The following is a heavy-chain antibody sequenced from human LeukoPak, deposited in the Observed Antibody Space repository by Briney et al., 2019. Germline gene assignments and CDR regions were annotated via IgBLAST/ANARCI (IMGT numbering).Heavy chain of an antibody. J-gene: IGHJ4*02. CDR1: GFTFSSNG. CDR2: IQYDGSKK. CDR3: ARRAGAYSHPYDY. V-gene: IGHV3-30*02. D-gene: IGHD4/OR15-4a*01. Sequence: GGSLRLSCVASGFTFSSNGMHWVRQAPGKGLEWVTFIQYDGSKKYYADSVKGRFTISRDNSKNTLYLQMNSLRAEDTAVYYCARRAGAYSHPYDYWGQGTLVTVSS.